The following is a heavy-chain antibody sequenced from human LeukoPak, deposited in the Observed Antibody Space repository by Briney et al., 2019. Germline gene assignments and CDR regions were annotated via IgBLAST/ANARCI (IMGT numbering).Heavy chain of an antibody. CDR2: INHSGST. D-gene: IGHD3-9*01. CDR1: GGSFSGYY. CDR3: ARGPHVLRYFDWLLCPFDY. Sequence: SETLPLTCAVYGGSFSGYYWSWIRQPPGKGLEWIGEINHSGSTNYNPSLKSRVTISVDTSKNQFSLKLSSVTAADTAVYYCARGPHVLRYFDWLLCPFDYWGQGTLVTVSS. J-gene: IGHJ4*02. V-gene: IGHV4-34*01.